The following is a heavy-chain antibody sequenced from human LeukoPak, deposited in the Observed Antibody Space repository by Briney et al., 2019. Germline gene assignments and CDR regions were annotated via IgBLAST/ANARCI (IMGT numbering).Heavy chain of an antibody. V-gene: IGHV4-59*01. CDR3: ARVRVIAVAGIWFDP. CDR1: GGSISSYY. D-gene: IGHD6-19*01. J-gene: IGHJ5*02. Sequence: SETLSLTCTASGGSISSYYWSWIRQPPGKGLEWIGYIYYSGSTNYNPSLKSRVTISVDTSKNQFSLKLSSVTAADTAVYYCARVRVIAVAGIWFDPWGQGTLVTVSS. CDR2: IYYSGST.